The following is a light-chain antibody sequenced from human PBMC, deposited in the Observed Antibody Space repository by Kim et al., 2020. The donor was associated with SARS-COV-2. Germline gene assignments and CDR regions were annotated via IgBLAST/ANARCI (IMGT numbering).Light chain of an antibody. V-gene: IGLV3-9*01. CDR3: QVWDSSTAV. CDR2: RDS. CDR1: NIGSKN. Sequence: SVALGQTARITCGGNNIGSKNVPWYQQKPGQAPVLVIYRDSNRPSEIPERFSGSNSGNTATLTISRAQAGDEADYYCQVWDSSTAVFGGGTQLTVL. J-gene: IGLJ3*02.